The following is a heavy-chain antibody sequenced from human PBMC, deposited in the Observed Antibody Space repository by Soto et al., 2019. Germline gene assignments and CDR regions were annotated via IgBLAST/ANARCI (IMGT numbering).Heavy chain of an antibody. Sequence: SETLSLTCTVSGGSISSSSYYWGWIRQPPGKGLEWIGSIYYSGSTYYNPSLKSRVTISVDTSKNQFSLKLSSVTAADTAVYYCARAGYYGSGSYYNPDYYYGMDVWGQGTTVTVSS. V-gene: IGHV4-39*07. J-gene: IGHJ6*02. D-gene: IGHD3-10*01. CDR3: ARAGYYGSGSYYNPDYYYGMDV. CDR1: GGSISSSSYY. CDR2: IYYSGST.